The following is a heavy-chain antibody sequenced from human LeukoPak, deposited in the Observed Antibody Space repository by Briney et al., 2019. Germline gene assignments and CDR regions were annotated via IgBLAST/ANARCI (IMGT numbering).Heavy chain of an antibody. CDR1: GYSLTSYW. J-gene: IGHJ4*02. Sequence: GESLKISCKGSGYSLTSYWIGWVRQMPGKGLERMGIIYPGDSDTKYSPSFQGQVTISADKSSNTAYLQWSSLKASDTAMYYCARHPITRYYDSSGYSAGGPDYWGQGTLVTVSS. CDR2: IYPGDSDT. D-gene: IGHD3-22*01. CDR3: ARHPITRYYDSSGYSAGGPDY. V-gene: IGHV5-51*01.